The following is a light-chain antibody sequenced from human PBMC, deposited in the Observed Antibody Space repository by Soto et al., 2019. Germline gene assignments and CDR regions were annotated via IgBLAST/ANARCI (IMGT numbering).Light chain of an antibody. V-gene: IGKV1-6*01. J-gene: IGKJ2*01. CDR1: QGISNE. CDR3: LQDFNPPYT. Sequence: AIQMTQSPSSLSASVGDRVTITCRASQGISNELGWYQHKPGKAPKLLIYAASTLQREVPSRFSGSGSGKNFTLTSSSLQPEDFPTFYCLQDFNPPYTVGRGTRLEI. CDR2: AAS.